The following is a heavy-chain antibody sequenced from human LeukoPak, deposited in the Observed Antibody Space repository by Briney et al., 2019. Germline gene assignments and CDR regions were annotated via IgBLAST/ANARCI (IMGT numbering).Heavy chain of an antibody. J-gene: IGHJ3*01. V-gene: IGHV3-21*01. D-gene: IGHD1-26*01. CDR1: GFAFSGYS. Sequence: KPGGSLRLSCAASGFAFSGYSMNWVRQAPGKGLEWVSSISSSGSNICYADSVKGRFTISRDNGKNSLYLQMNSLRAEDTAVYYCARGYPSDWGQGTMVTVSS. CDR3: ARGYPSD. CDR2: ISSSGSNI.